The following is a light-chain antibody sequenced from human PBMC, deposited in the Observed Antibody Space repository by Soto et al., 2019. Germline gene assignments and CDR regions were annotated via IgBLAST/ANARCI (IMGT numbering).Light chain of an antibody. CDR1: QNVWSNF. CDR2: GIS. J-gene: IGKJ4*01. V-gene: IGKV3-20*01. Sequence: EIVLTQSPGTLSLSPGDRATLSCRASQNVWSNFLAGYQQKPGQAPRLLISGISRRATGIPDRFSGGGSGTDFTLTISRLEAEDFAVYYCQQYGGSPTTFGGGTKVEIK. CDR3: QQYGGSPTT.